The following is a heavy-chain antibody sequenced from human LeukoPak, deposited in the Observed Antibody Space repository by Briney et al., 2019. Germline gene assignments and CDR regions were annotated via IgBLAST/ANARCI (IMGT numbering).Heavy chain of an antibody. CDR2: IKQDGSER. J-gene: IGHJ4*02. Sequence: GGSLRLSCVASGFSFNNYRMTWVRQAPGKGLEWVANIKQDGSERQYVDSVKGRFAISRDNAKKSLYLQINTLRAEDTAVYYCVRGPHIAATSYWGQGTLVTVSS. CDR3: VRGPHIAATSY. V-gene: IGHV3-7*03. D-gene: IGHD6-25*01. CDR1: GFSFNNYR.